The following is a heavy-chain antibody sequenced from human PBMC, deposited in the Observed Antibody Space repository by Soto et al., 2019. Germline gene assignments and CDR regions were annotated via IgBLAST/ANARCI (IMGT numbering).Heavy chain of an antibody. CDR2: ISNSGGST. CDR1: GFTLSDYY. D-gene: IGHD3-10*01. CDR3: ARDQRYSGSGSYLTS. J-gene: IGHJ5*02. Sequence: QVQLVESGGDLVKPGGSLRLSCTGTGFTLSDYYMSWIRQAPGKGLEWISYISNSGGSTHYTDSVKGRFTISRDNARNSLYLQKNSLRVEDTAVYYYARDQRYSGSGSYLTSWGQGTLVTVSS. V-gene: IGHV3-11*01.